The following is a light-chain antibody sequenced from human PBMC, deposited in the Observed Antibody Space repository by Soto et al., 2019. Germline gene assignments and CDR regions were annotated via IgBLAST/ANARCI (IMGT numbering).Light chain of an antibody. V-gene: IGKV3-15*01. Sequence: EIAMTQSPATLSVSPGERATLSCRASQSVSSKLAWYQQQPGQAPRLLIYDASTMATGIPARFSGSGSGTEFTLTISSLQSEDFAVYYCQQFNNWPGTFGQGTKVEIK. CDR3: QQFNNWPGT. CDR2: DAS. CDR1: QSVSSK. J-gene: IGKJ1*01.